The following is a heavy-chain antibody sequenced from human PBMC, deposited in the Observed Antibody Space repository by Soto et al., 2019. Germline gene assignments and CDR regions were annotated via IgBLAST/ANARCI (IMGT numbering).Heavy chain of an antibody. CDR1: GYTNTSNS. J-gene: IGHJ6*02. CDR2: INAGNGNT. CDR3: ARDKVMTTVTVDYYYYGMDV. D-gene: IGHD4-4*01. V-gene: IGHV1-3*01. Sequence: GASVKVRSKAPGYTNTSNSMHSVHQSPGQGLEWMGWINAGNGNTKYSQKFQGRVTITRDTSASTAYMELSSLRSEDTAVYYCARDKVMTTVTVDYYYYGMDVWGQRTTDIGSS.